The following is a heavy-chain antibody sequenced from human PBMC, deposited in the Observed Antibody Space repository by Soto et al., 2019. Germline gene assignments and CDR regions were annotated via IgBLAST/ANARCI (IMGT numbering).Heavy chain of an antibody. D-gene: IGHD3-16*01. V-gene: IGHV3-23*01. Sequence: EVQVLESGGGLVQPGGSLRLSCVDSGVMFKTYAFNWVRQAPGKGLEWVSAISGSGSSTYYADSVKGRFTISRDNSNNRVYLQRNSRRVKARVLYYGANAPFGPFIQGVVFVIWG. CDR3: ANAPFGPFIQGVVFVI. CDR1: GVMFKTYA. J-gene: IGHJ3*02. CDR2: ISGSGSST.